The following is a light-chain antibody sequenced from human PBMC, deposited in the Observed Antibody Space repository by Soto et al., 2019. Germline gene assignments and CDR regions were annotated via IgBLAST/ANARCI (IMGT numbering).Light chain of an antibody. CDR1: SSDVGAYNY. CDR2: DVS. Sequence: QSALTQPRSVSGSPGQSVTFSCTGTSSDVGAYNYVSWYQQHPGKAPKLMIYDVSKRPSGVPDRFSGSKSGNTASLTISGLQAEDEADYYCCSYAGGHSLGVFGGGTKLTVL. CDR3: CSYAGGHSLGV. J-gene: IGLJ2*01. V-gene: IGLV2-11*01.